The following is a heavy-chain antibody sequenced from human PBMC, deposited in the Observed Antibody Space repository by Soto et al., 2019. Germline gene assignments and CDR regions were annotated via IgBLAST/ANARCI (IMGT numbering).Heavy chain of an antibody. D-gene: IGHD2-15*01. V-gene: IGHV1-2*02. Sequence: GASVKVSCKASGYTFTGYYMHWVRQAPGQGLEWMGWINPNSGGANYAQKFQGRVTMTRDTSISTAYMELSRLRSDDTAVYYCARVNVVVVAATREYYFDYWGQGTPVTVSS. CDR3: ARVNVVVVAATREYYFDY. J-gene: IGHJ4*02. CDR2: INPNSGGA. CDR1: GYTFTGYY.